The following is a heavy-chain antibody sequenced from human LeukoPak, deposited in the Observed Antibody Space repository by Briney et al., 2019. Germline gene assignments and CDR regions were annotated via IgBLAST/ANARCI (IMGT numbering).Heavy chain of an antibody. CDR2: ISSSHSTI. V-gene: IGHV3-48*03. D-gene: IGHD4-17*01. CDR3: AREVPTGQAFDI. Sequence: GGSLRLSCAASGFTFSSYEMNWVRQAPGKGLEWVSYISSSHSTIYYADSVKGRFTISRDNAKNSLYLQMNSLRAEDTAVYYCAREVPTGQAFDIWGQGTMVTSLQ. J-gene: IGHJ3*02. CDR1: GFTFSSYE.